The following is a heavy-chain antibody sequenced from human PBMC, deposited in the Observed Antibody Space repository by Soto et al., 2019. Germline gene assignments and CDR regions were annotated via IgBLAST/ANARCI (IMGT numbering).Heavy chain of an antibody. D-gene: IGHD2-2*01. CDR3: ARVIVVVPAAILDYFYYGMDV. Sequence: SVTVSCKASGGTFSSYAISWVRQAPGQGLEWMGGIIPIFGTANYAQKFQGRVTITADKSTSTAYMELSSLRSEDTAVYYCARVIVVVPAAILDYFYYGMDVWG. CDR2: IIPIFGTA. V-gene: IGHV1-69*06. CDR1: GGTFSSYA. J-gene: IGHJ6*02.